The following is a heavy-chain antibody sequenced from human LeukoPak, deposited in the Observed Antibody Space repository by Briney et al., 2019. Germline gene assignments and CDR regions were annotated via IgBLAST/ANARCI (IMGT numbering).Heavy chain of an antibody. CDR2: IYYSRST. V-gene: IGHV4-39*01. Sequence: PSETLSLTCTVSGGSISSSGYYWGWIRQPPGKGLEWIGSIYYSRSTHYNPSLESRVTISVDTSKNQFSLKLSSVTAADTAVYYCASPRYNWGQGTLVTVSS. D-gene: IGHD5-24*01. J-gene: IGHJ4*02. CDR3: ASPRYN. CDR1: GGSISSSGYY.